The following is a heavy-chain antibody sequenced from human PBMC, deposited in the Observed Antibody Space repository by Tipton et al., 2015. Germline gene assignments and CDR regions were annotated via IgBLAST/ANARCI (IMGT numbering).Heavy chain of an antibody. Sequence: TLSLTCTVSGGSISSYYWSWIRQPPGKGLERIGYIYYSGSAFYNPSLKSRVTISVDTSENQFSLKLSSVTAADSAVYYCASGGILGYFDYWGQGTLITVSS. V-gene: IGHV4-59*12. J-gene: IGHJ4*02. CDR3: ASGGILGYFDY. CDR1: GGSISSYY. CDR2: IYYSGSA. D-gene: IGHD3-16*01.